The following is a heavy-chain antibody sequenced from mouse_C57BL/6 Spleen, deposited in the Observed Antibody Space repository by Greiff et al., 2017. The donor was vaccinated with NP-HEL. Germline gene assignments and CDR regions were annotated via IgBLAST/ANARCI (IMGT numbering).Heavy chain of an antibody. CDR3: AREGVITTVVPFAY. Sequence: VQLQQSGAELVKPGASVKLSCKASGYTFTSYWMQWVKQRPGQGLEWIGEIDPSDSYKNYNQKFKGKATLTVDTSSSTAYMQLSSLTSEDSAVYDCAREGVITTVVPFAYWGQGTLVTVSA. V-gene: IGHV1-50*01. D-gene: IGHD1-1*01. J-gene: IGHJ3*01. CDR2: IDPSDSYK. CDR1: GYTFTSYW.